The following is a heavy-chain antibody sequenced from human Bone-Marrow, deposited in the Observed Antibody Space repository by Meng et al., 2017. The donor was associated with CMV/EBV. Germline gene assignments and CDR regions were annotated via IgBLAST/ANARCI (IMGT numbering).Heavy chain of an antibody. CDR1: GGSISSSSYY. D-gene: IGHD3-3*01. CDR2: IYYSGST. CDR3: ARLTIFGVVIAFEC. Sequence: GSLRLSCTGSGGSISSSSYYWGWIRQPPGKGLEWIGSIYYSGSTYYNPSLKSRVTISVDTSKNQFSLKLSSVTAADTAVYYCARLTIFGVVIAFECWGQGTLVTVSS. J-gene: IGHJ4*02. V-gene: IGHV4-39*01.